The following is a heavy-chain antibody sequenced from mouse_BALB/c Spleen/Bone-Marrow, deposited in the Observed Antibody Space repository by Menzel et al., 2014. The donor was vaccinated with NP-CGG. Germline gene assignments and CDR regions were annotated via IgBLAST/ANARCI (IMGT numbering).Heavy chain of an antibody. CDR2: ISNGGGST. CDR1: GFTFRDYY. Sequence: EVHLVESGGGLVQPGGSLKLSCATSGFTFRDYYMYWVRQTPEKRLEWVAYISNGGGSTYYPDTVKGRFTISRDNAKNTLYLQMSRLKSGDTAMYYCARQGTLDYWGQGTSVTVSS. V-gene: IGHV5-12*02. J-gene: IGHJ4*01. CDR3: ARQGTLDY.